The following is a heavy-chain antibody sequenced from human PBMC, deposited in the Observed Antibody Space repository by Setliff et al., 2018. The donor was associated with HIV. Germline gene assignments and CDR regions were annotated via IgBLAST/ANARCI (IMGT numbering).Heavy chain of an antibody. CDR3: ARASSSGFLKYFDY. Sequence: SETLSLTCTVSGGSISSYYWSWIRQPAGKGLEWIGRIYTSGSTNYNPSLKSRVTMSVDTSKNQFSLKLSSVTAADTAGYYCARASSSGFLKYFDYWGQGTLVTVSS. CDR2: IYTSGST. CDR1: GGSISSYY. J-gene: IGHJ4*02. D-gene: IGHD6-19*01. V-gene: IGHV4-4*07.